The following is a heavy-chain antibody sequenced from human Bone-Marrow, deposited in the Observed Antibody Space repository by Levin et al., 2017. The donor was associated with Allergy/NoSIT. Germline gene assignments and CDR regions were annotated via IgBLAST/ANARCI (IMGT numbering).Heavy chain of an antibody. D-gene: IGHD6-19*01. CDR3: AKAVAGTGTPHL. Sequence: PGGSLRLSCAASGFTFSSYGMHWVRQAPGKGLEWVAVIWYDGSDKYYVDSVKGRFTISRDNSKKTLYLQMNSLTAEDTAVYYCAKAVAGTGTPHLWGQGTLVTVSS. CDR2: IWYDGSDK. CDR1: GFTFSSYG. J-gene: IGHJ4*02. V-gene: IGHV3-33*06.